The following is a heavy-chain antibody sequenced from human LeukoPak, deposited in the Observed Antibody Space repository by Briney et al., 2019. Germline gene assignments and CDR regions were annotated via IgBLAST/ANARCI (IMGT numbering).Heavy chain of an antibody. Sequence: PGGSLRLSCAASGFTFRTYGMHWVRQAPGKGPEWVTFIRYDGSDKYYADSVKGRFAISRDNSKNTLFLQMNSLRVADTAVYYCAKRADYYDSSRALYDAFDLWGQGTIVTVSS. CDR3: AKRADYYDSSRALYDAFDL. CDR1: GFTFRTYG. D-gene: IGHD3-16*01. V-gene: IGHV3-30*02. J-gene: IGHJ3*01. CDR2: IRYDGSDK.